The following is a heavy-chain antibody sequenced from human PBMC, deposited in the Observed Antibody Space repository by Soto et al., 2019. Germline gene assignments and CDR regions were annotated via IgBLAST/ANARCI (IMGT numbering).Heavy chain of an antibody. CDR3: ARPIEYSSSIVDGPYYYYYGMDV. CDR2: IIPIFGTA. Sequence: SVKVSCKASGGTFSSYAISWVRQAPGQGLEWMGGIIPIFGTANYAQKFQGRVTITADESTSTAYMELSSLRSEDTAVYYCARPIEYSSSIVDGPYYYYYGMDVWGQGTTVTVSS. V-gene: IGHV1-69*13. CDR1: GGTFSSYA. D-gene: IGHD6-6*01. J-gene: IGHJ6*02.